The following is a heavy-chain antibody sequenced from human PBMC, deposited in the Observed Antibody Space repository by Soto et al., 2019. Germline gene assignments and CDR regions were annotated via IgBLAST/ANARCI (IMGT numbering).Heavy chain of an antibody. CDR3: AKDLVGGWQQAGMDV. Sequence: QVPLVESGGGVVQPGRSLRLSCAASGFTFSSYGMHWVRQAPGKGLEWVAVISYDGSNKYYADSVKGRFTISRDNSKNTLYLQMNSLRAEDTAVYYCAKDLVGGWQQAGMDVWGQGTTVTVSS. D-gene: IGHD6-13*01. J-gene: IGHJ6*02. CDR1: GFTFSSYG. V-gene: IGHV3-30*18. CDR2: ISYDGSNK.